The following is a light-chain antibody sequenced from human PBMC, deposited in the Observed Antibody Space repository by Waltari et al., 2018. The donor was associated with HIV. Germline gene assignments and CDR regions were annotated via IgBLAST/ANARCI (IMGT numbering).Light chain of an antibody. CDR1: SANIGHNY. J-gene: IGLJ2*01. Sequence: SVLTQPPSVSAAPGQKVTIPCSGSSANIGHNYVSWYQQLPGTAPKLLIYDNNKRPSGIPDRFSGSKSGTSATLGITGLQTGDEADYYCGTWDSSLSAVVFGGGTKLTVL. CDR2: DNN. CDR3: GTWDSSLSAVV. V-gene: IGLV1-51*01.